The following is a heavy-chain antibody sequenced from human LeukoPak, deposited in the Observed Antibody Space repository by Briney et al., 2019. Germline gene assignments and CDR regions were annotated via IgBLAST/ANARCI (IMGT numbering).Heavy chain of an antibody. V-gene: IGHV4-61*10. Sequence: SETLSLTCTVSGASVSRGSFYWTWLRQPAGKGLEWIGRVSASGSTSYNPSLKSRVTISVDTSKNQISLKVRSVTAADTAVYYCARTAEDCSSTSCYQYWFDPWGQGTLVTVSS. J-gene: IGHJ5*02. D-gene: IGHD2-2*01. CDR3: ARTAEDCSSTSCYQYWFDP. CDR1: GASVSRGSFY. CDR2: VSASGST.